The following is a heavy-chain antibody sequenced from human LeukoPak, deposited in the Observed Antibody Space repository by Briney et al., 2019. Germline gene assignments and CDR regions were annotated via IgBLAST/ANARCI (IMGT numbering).Heavy chain of an antibody. CDR3: ARLPTAMVSFDY. V-gene: IGHV4-38-2*01. Sequence: SSETLSLTRSVSGYSFTSGHYWGWIRQPPGKGLEWIANIYHTGNTYYNPSLNSRVTISVDTSKNQFSLRLSSVTAADTAVYYCARLPTAMVSFDYWGQGTLVTVSS. J-gene: IGHJ4*02. CDR2: IYHTGNT. D-gene: IGHD5-18*01. CDR1: GYSFTSGHY.